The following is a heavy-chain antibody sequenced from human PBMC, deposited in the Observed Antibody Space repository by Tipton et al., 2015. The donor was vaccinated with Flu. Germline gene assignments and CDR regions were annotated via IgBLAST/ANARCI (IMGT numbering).Heavy chain of an antibody. D-gene: IGHD6-19*01. J-gene: IGHJ4*02. CDR2: INQDGSEE. Sequence: GSLRLSCAASGFPFSEFWMHWVRQAPGKGLEWVAHINQDGSEESYVESVKGRFTISRDNARNSLYLQMNSLRVEDTAVYYCARDGGQWLGHFDYWGQGTLVTVSS. V-gene: IGHV3-7*01. CDR1: GFPFSEFW. CDR3: ARDGGQWLGHFDY.